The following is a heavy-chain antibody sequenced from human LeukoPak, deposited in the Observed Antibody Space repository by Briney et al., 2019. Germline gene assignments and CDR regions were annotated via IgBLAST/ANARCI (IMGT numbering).Heavy chain of an antibody. J-gene: IGHJ4*02. Sequence: PSETLSLTCTVSGGSISSSSYYWGWIRQPPGKGLEWIGTIYYSGSTYYNPSLQSRVTISVDTSKNQFSLKLSPVTAADTGVYYCARRPQYTSSWSNFDYWGQGTLVTVSS. CDR1: GGSISSSSYY. D-gene: IGHD6-13*01. V-gene: IGHV4-39*01. CDR2: IYYSGST. CDR3: ARRPQYTSSWSNFDY.